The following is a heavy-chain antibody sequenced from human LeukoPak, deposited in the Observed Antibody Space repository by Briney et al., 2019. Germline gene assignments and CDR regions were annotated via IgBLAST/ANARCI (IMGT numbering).Heavy chain of an antibody. CDR1: GYSISNGYF. J-gene: IGHJ4*02. CDR2: IYHSGSI. CDR3: ARHGENDYVDY. Sequence: PSEALSLTCTVSGYSISNGYFWGWIRQPPGKGLECIGTIYHSGSIYYNPSLKGRVTISVDTSKNQFSLKLSSVTAADTAVYYCARHGENDYVDYWGQGTLVTVSS. V-gene: IGHV4-38-2*02. D-gene: IGHD3-3*01.